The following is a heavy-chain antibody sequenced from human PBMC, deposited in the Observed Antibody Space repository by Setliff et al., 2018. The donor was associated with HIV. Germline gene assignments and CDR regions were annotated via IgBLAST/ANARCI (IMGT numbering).Heavy chain of an antibody. V-gene: IGHV4-4*09. D-gene: IGHD3-9*01. CDR1: GGSINNYY. J-gene: IGHJ3*01. CDR3: AKISPRGYSDITTGRLTDPFDV. Sequence: SETLSLTCTVSGGSINNYYWSWMRQSPGKGLEWIGYIHSSGPTNYNPSLKSRVSISVDTSKNQFSLKLSSVTAADTAVYYCAKISPRGYSDITTGRLTDPFDVWGPGTMVTVSS. CDR2: IHSSGPT.